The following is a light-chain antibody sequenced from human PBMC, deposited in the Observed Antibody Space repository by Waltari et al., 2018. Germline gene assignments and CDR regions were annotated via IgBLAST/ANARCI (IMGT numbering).Light chain of an antibody. CDR3: TSFTYRTTLV. Sequence: QSALTQPSSVSGSPGQSITISCTGTNRVVGGYNQVAWYQYLPGKAPKLLIYDVTKRPSGVSDRFSGSRSGATASLTISGLQAEDEADYYCTSFTYRTTLVFGGGTKLAVL. V-gene: IGLV2-14*03. J-gene: IGLJ2*01. CDR2: DVT. CDR1: NRVVGGYNQ.